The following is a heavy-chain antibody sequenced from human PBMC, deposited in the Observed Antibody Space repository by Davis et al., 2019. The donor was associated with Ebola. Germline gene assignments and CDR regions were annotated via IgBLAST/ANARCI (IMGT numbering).Heavy chain of an antibody. J-gene: IGHJ5*02. CDR2: ISSSSSTT. Sequence: PGGSLRLSCAASGFRFSSHAMYWVRQAPGKGLEWVSYISSSSSTTYYADSVKGRFTIFRDNAKNSLYLQMNSLRDEDTAVYYCASFLVQGVIPPYNWFDPWGQGTLVTVSS. CDR3: ASFLVQGVIPPYNWFDP. V-gene: IGHV3-48*02. D-gene: IGHD3-10*01. CDR1: GFRFSSHA.